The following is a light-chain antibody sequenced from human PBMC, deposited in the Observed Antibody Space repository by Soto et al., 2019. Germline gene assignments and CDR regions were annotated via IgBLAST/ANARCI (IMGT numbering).Light chain of an antibody. CDR2: GAS. CDR3: QHYGGSPLFT. J-gene: IGKJ3*01. CDR1: QSVTSSY. Sequence: EIVLTQSPGTLSLSPGERATLSCRASQSVTSSYLAWYQQKPGQAPRLLIYGASSRATGIPDRFSGSGSGTDFTLTSIRLEPEDFAVYYCQHYGGSPLFTFGPGTKVDIK. V-gene: IGKV3-20*01.